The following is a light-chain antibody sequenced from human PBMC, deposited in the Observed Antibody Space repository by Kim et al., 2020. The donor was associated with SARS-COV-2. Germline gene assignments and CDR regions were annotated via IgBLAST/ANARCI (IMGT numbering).Light chain of an antibody. J-gene: IGKJ1*01. Sequence: DVVMTQSPLSLPVTLGQPASISCRSSQSLVHSDGNTYLNWFQQRPGQSPRRLIYKVSIRDSGVPDRFSGSGSGTDFTLKISRVEAEDVGLYYCMQGSHPRRTFGQGTKVEIK. CDR3: MQGSHPRRT. CDR2: KVS. V-gene: IGKV2-30*02. CDR1: QSLVHSDGNTY.